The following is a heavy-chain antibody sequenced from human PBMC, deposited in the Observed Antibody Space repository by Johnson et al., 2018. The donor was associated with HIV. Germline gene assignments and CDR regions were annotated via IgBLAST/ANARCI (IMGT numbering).Heavy chain of an antibody. CDR3: ARVQLLEADFFNV. Sequence: QMQLVESGGGLVNPGGSLRLSCAASGFTFSDYYMSWIRQAPGKGLEWVSYITSSGGTVYYADSVKGRFTISRDNAKNTLYLQMDNLGAEDTAVYYCARVQLLEADFFNVWGQGTMVTVSS. J-gene: IGHJ3*01. D-gene: IGHD3-10*01. CDR1: GFTFSDYY. V-gene: IGHV3-11*04. CDR2: ITSSGGTV.